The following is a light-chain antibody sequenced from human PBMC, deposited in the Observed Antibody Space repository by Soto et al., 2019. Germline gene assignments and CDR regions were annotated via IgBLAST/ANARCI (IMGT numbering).Light chain of an antibody. CDR3: SSYAGSNNVV. Sequence: QSALTQPPSASGSPGQSVTISCTGTSSDVGGYDYVSWYQQLPGKAPKLMIYEVSKRPSGVPDRFSGSKSGNTASLTVSGIQAEDEADYYCSSYAGSNNVVFGGGIQLTVL. CDR2: EVS. CDR1: SSDVGGYDY. V-gene: IGLV2-8*01. J-gene: IGLJ2*01.